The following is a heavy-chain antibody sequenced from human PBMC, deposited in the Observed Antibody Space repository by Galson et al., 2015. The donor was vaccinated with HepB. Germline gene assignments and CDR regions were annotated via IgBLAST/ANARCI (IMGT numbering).Heavy chain of an antibody. Sequence: TLSLTCTVSGGSISTYYWSWIRQPPGKGLEWVGYMYHSGSTNYTPSLRSRVTISVDTSNNQFSLNLRSVTAADTAVYYCARHRMGGGYDYLDYWGQGTLVVVSS. V-gene: IGHV4-59*08. J-gene: IGHJ4*02. CDR2: MYHSGST. CDR3: ARHRMGGGYDYLDY. CDR1: GGSISTYY. D-gene: IGHD5-12*01.